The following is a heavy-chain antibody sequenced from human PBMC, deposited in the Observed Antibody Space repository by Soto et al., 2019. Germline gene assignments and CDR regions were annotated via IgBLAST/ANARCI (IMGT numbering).Heavy chain of an antibody. Sequence: QVQLVESGGGVVQPGRSLRLSCAASGFTFSSYAMHWVRQAPGMGLEWVAVISYDGSNKNHADTVKGRFTISRDNSKNTLYLQMNSLRAEDTAVYYCARGYDFWSGYYYPYGMDVWGQGTTVTVSS. J-gene: IGHJ6*02. V-gene: IGHV3-30-3*01. CDR1: GFTFSSYA. CDR3: ARGYDFWSGYYYPYGMDV. CDR2: ISYDGSNK. D-gene: IGHD3-3*01.